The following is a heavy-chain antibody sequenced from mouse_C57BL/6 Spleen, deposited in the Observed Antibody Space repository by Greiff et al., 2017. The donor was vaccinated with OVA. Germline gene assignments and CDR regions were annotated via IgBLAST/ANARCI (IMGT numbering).Heavy chain of an antibody. D-gene: IGHD1-1*01. CDR3: AKYYGSRGYFDV. J-gene: IGHJ1*03. Sequence: VQLQQSGPELVKPGASVKISCKASGYAFSSSWMNWVKQRPGKGLEWIGRIYPGDGDTNYNGKFKGKATLTADKSSSTAYMQLSSLTSEDSAVYFCAKYYGSRGYFDVWGTGTTVTVSA. CDR1: GYAFSSSW. V-gene: IGHV1-82*01. CDR2: IYPGDGDT.